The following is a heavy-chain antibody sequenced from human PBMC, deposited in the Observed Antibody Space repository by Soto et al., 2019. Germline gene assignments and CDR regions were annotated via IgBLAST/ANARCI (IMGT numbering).Heavy chain of an antibody. V-gene: IGHV3-33*01. Sequence: PGGSLRLSCAASGFTFSSYGMHWVRQAPGKGLEWVAVIWYDGSNKYYADSVKGRFTISRDNSKNTLYLQMNSLRAEDTAVYYCARALRYFDWLLPLDYWGQGTLVTVSS. D-gene: IGHD3-9*01. CDR3: ARALRYFDWLLPLDY. J-gene: IGHJ4*02. CDR1: GFTFSSYG. CDR2: IWYDGSNK.